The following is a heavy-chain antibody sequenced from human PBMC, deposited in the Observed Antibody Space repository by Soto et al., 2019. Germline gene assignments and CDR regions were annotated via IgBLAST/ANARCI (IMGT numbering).Heavy chain of an antibody. CDR2: ISGSGGST. D-gene: IGHD3-22*01. CDR3: AKTRGYDSCGYRAVWFDP. CDR1: GFTFSSYA. J-gene: IGHJ5*02. V-gene: IGHV3-23*01. Sequence: PGGSLRLSCAASGFTFSSYAMSWVRQAPGKGLEWVSAISGSGGSTYYADSVKGRFTISRDNSKNTLYLQMNSLRAEDTAVYYCAKTRGYDSCGYRAVWFDPWGKGTLVTVSS.